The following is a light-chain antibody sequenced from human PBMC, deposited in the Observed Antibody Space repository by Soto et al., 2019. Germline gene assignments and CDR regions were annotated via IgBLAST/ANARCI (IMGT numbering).Light chain of an antibody. V-gene: IGKV3-11*01. J-gene: IGKJ5*01. CDR1: QSFSSY. Sequence: PGVRATLSCRASQSFSSYLAWYQQKPGQAPRLLIYDASKRATGIPARFSGRGSGTDFTLTISSLEPEDFAVYYCQQRSNWPPVITFGQGTRLEIK. CDR2: DAS. CDR3: QQRSNWPPVIT.